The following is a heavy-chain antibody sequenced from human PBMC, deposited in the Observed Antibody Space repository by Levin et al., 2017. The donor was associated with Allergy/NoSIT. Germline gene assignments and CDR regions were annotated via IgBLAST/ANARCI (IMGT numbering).Heavy chain of an antibody. J-gene: IGHJ4*02. CDR3: ARDVRRRLDY. CDR1: RFNFSSFS. V-gene: IGHV3-21*06. CDR2: ISSGSLFI. Sequence: GGSLRLSCTASRFNFSSFSISWVRQTPGKGLEWVSTISSGSLFIYYAESVKGRFTISRDPATNSVFLHMNTLRAEDTAVYYCARDVRRRLDYWGQGTLVTVSS.